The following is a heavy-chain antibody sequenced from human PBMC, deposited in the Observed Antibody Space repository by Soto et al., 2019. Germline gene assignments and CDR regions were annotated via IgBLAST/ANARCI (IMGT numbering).Heavy chain of an antibody. CDR1: GGTFRTYT. V-gene: IGHV1-69*02. Sequence: QVQLVQSGAEVKRPGSSVKVSCQTSGGTFRTYTINWVRQAPGQGREWMGRLIPILDVANYAQKFQGRVTITADKSTTTAHMELRSLRSEDTAVYYCARSIQEDTGVAGPKDIWFDPWGQGTLVTVSS. J-gene: IGHJ5*02. CDR2: LIPILDVA. D-gene: IGHD6-19*01. CDR3: ARSIQEDTGVAGPKDIWFDP.